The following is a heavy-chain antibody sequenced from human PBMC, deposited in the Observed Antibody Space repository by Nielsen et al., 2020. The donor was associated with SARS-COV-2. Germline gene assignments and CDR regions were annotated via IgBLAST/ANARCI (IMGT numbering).Heavy chain of an antibody. CDR1: GFNFSSSG. D-gene: IGHD5-12*01. V-gene: IGHV3-33*01. Sequence: GESLKISCTASGFNFSSSGMHWVRQAPGKGLEWVAVIWDDGSKKYYADSVKGRFTISRDNSKNTLDLHMNSLRGDDKAVYYCARDTTNGYDRVFDYWGQGTLVTVSS. CDR2: IWDDGSKK. CDR3: ARDTTNGYDRVFDY. J-gene: IGHJ4*02.